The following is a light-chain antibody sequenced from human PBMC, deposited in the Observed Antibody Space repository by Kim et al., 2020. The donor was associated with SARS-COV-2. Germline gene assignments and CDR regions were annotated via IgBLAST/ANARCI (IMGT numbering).Light chain of an antibody. CDR1: SLRSYY. J-gene: IGLJ2*01. CDR2: GKN. V-gene: IGLV3-19*01. Sequence: VALGQKFMITCQGDSLRSYYATWYQQKSGQAPILVIYGKNNRPSGIPDRFSGSSSGNTASLTITGTQAGDEADYYCNSRDSNDNVVFGRGTKLTVL. CDR3: NSRDSNDNVV.